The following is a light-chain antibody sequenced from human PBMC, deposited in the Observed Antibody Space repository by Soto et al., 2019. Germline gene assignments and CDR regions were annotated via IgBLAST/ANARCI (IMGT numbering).Light chain of an antibody. V-gene: IGKV3-20*01. CDR1: QSVSSSY. Sequence: EIGLTQSPGTLSLSPGERATLSCRASQSVSSSYLAWYQQKPGQAPRLLIYGASSRATGIPDRFSGSGSGTDFTLTISRLEPEDFAVYYCQQCGSSPRTFGQGTEVEIK. CDR2: GAS. J-gene: IGKJ1*01. CDR3: QQCGSSPRT.